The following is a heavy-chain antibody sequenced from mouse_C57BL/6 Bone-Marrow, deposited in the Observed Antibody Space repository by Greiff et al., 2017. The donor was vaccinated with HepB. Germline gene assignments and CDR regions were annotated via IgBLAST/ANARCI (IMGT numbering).Heavy chain of an antibody. CDR2: IYPGSGNT. D-gene: IGHD1-1*01. CDR3: AGVVARTYAMDY. CDR1: GYSFTSYY. Sequence: QVQLKESGPELVKPGASVKISCKASGYSFTSYYIHWVKQRPGQGLEWIGWIYPGSGNTKYNEKFKGKATLTADTSSSTAYMQLSSLTSEDSAVYYCAGVVARTYAMDYWGQGTSVTVSS. V-gene: IGHV1-66*01. J-gene: IGHJ4*01.